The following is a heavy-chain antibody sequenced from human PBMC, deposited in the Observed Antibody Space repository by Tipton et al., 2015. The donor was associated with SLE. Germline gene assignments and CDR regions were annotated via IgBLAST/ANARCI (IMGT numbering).Heavy chain of an antibody. V-gene: IGHV3-30*04. CDR2: ISYDGSNK. D-gene: IGHD1-1*01. J-gene: IGHJ4*02. Sequence: SLRLSCAASRFTFSSYAMHWVRQAPGKGLEWVAVISYDGSNKYYADSVKGRFTISRDNSKNTLYLQMNSLRAEDTAVYYCASVGNGYWGQGTLVTVSS. CDR1: RFTFSSYA. CDR3: ASVGNGY.